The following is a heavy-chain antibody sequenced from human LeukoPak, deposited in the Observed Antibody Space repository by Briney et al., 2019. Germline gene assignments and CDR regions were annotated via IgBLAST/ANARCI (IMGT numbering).Heavy chain of an antibody. V-gene: IGHV1-18*01. CDR2: IGAYSGST. Sequence: ASAKVSCKASGYTFSTYGISWVRQAPGQGLEWMGWIGAYSGSTSYAQKFQGRVTMTTDTSTSAAYMELRSLTSDDTAVYYCARDHQYDFDYWGQGTLVTVSS. J-gene: IGHJ4*02. CDR1: GYTFSTYG. D-gene: IGHD2-2*01. CDR3: ARDHQYDFDY.